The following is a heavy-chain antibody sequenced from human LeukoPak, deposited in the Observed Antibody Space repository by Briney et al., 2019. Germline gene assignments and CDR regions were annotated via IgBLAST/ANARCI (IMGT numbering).Heavy chain of an antibody. V-gene: IGHV4-34*01. Sequence: SETLSLTCAVYGGSFSGYYWSWIRQPPGKGLEWIGEINHSGSTNYNPSLKSRVTISVDTSKNQFSLKLSSVTAADTAVYYCARPSLPWELHAFDIWGQGTMVTVSS. D-gene: IGHD1-26*01. J-gene: IGHJ3*02. CDR3: ARPSLPWELHAFDI. CDR1: GGSFSGYY. CDR2: INHSGST.